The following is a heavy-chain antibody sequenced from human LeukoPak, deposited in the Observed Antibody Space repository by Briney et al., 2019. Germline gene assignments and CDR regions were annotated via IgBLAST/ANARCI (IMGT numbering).Heavy chain of an antibody. V-gene: IGHV3-74*01. D-gene: IGHD3-3*01. CDR3: ARRLDDFWSGYRYWYFDL. J-gene: IGHJ2*01. CDR2: INTDGSST. CDR1: GFTFSSYW. Sequence: GGSLRLSCAASGFTFSSYWMHWVRQAPGKGLVWVSRINTDGSSTSYADSVKGRFTISRDNAKNSLYLQMNSLRAEDTAVYYCARRLDDFWSGYRYWYFDLWGRGTLVTVSS.